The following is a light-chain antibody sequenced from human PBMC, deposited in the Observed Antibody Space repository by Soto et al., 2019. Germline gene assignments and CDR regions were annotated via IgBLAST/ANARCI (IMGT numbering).Light chain of an antibody. J-gene: IGKJ1*01. CDR2: GAS. CDR1: QSVSSSF. V-gene: IGKV3-20*01. Sequence: EIVLTQSPGTLSLSPGERTTLSCRASQSVSSSFLAWYQQKPGQAPGLLIYGASIRATGIPDRFSGSGSGTDFTLTIDRLEPEDFAVYYCQHYGSSAWTFGQGTKVEIK. CDR3: QHYGSSAWT.